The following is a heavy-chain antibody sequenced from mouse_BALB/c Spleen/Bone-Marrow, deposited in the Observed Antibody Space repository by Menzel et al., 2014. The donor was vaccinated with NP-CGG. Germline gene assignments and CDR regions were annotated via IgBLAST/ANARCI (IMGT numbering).Heavy chain of an antibody. Sequence: QVQLKHSGAELVRPGSSVKISCKASGYAFXNYWMNWMKQRPGQGLEWIGQIYPGDGDTNYNGEFKGKATLTADKSSNTAYMQLSSLTSEDSAVYFCASRGDYSYSMDYWGQGTSVTVSS. J-gene: IGHJ4*01. CDR2: IYPGDGDT. CDR3: ASRGDYSYSMDY. D-gene: IGHD1-1*01. V-gene: IGHV1-80*01. CDR1: GYAFXNYW.